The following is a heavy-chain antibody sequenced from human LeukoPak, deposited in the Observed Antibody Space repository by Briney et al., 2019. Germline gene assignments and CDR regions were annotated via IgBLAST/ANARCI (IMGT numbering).Heavy chain of an antibody. D-gene: IGHD5-12*01. CDR2: ISYDASNK. J-gene: IGHJ3*02. CDR1: GFTFSAFA. V-gene: IGHV3-30-3*01. Sequence: PGRSLRLSCAASGFTFSAFAVHWARQAPGKGLEWVAAISYDASNKYYAVSVRGRFTISRDNSRNTLFLQMNSLRADDTAVYYCARGTTDIVAEISDAFDIWGQGTVVTVSS. CDR3: ARGTTDIVAEISDAFDI.